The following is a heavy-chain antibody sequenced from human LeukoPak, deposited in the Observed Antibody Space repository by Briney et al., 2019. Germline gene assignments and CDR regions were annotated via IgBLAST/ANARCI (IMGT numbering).Heavy chain of an antibody. CDR2: INPSGGST. V-gene: IGHV1-46*01. J-gene: IGHJ4*02. Sequence: ASVKVSRKASGYTFTSYYMHWVRQAPGQGLEWMGIINPSGGSTSYARKFQGRVTMTRDTSTSTVYMELSSLRSEDTAVYYCARGDSSGYQSDYWGQGTLVTVSS. CDR3: ARGDSSGYQSDY. D-gene: IGHD3-22*01. CDR1: GYTFTSYY.